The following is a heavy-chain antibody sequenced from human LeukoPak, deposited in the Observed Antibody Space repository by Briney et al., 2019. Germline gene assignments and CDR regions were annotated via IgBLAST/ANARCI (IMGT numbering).Heavy chain of an antibody. Sequence: ASVKVSCKASGYTFTGYGISWVRQAPGQGLEWMGGIIPIFGTANYAQKFQGRVTITADESTSTAYMELSSLRSEDTAVYYCARDRVVKGDPTRLDYWGQGTLVTVSS. CDR1: GYTFTGYG. V-gene: IGHV1-69*13. CDR3: ARDRVVKGDPTRLDY. CDR2: IIPIFGTA. D-gene: IGHD4-23*01. J-gene: IGHJ4*02.